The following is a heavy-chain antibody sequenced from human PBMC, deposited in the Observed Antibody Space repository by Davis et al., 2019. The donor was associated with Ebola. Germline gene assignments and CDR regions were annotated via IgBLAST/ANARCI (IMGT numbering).Heavy chain of an antibody. J-gene: IGHJ6*02. CDR1: GYTFTSYY. V-gene: IGHV1-2*04. CDR2: INPNSGGT. CDR3: ARGRGIAAAGTVFYYYYGMDV. Sequence: ASVKVSCKASGYTFTSYYMHWVRQAPGQGREWMGWINPNSGGTNYAQKFQGWVTMTRDTSISTAYMELSRLRSDDTAVYYCARGRGIAAAGTVFYYYYGMDVWGQGTTVTVSS. D-gene: IGHD6-13*01.